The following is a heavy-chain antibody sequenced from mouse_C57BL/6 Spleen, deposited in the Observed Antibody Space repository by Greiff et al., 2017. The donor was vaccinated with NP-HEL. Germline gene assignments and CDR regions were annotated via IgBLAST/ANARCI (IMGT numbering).Heavy chain of an antibody. CDR3: AGASLPFAY. D-gene: IGHD6-1*01. CDR1: GYTFTDYY. CDR2: INPNNGGT. J-gene: IGHJ3*01. Sequence: VQLQQSGPELVKPGASVKISCKASGYTFTDYYMNWVKQSHGKSLEWIGDINPNNGGTSYNQKFKGKATLTVDKSSSTAYMELRSLTSEDSAVYYCAGASLPFAYWGQGTLVTVSA. V-gene: IGHV1-26*01.